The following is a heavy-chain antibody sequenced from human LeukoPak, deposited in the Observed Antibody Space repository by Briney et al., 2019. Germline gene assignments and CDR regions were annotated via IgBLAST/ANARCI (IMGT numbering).Heavy chain of an antibody. D-gene: IGHD2-2*01. CDR3: ARGRNRYCSSTSCLPNDAFDI. CDR1: VYTFTSYG. CDR2: ISAYNGNT. J-gene: IGHJ3*02. V-gene: IGHV1-18*01. Sequence: SSVKVSCKASVYTFTSYGISWVRQAPGQGLEWMGWISAYNGNTNYAQKLQGRVTMTTDTSTSTAYMELRSLRSDDTAVYYCARGRNRYCSSTSCLPNDAFDIWGQGTMVTVSS.